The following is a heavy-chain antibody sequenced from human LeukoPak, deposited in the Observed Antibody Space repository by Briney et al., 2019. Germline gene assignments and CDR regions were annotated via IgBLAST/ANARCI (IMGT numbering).Heavy chain of an antibody. CDR2: IIPIFGTA. J-gene: IGHJ5*02. CDR1: GGTFSSYA. Sequence: SVKVSCTASGGTFSSYAISWVRQAPGQGLEWMGGIIPIFGTANYAQKFQGRVTITADESTSTAYMELSSLRSEDTAVYYCARADIVVVPAAIYPHNWFDPWGQGTLVTVSS. D-gene: IGHD2-2*01. V-gene: IGHV1-69*13. CDR3: ARADIVVVPAAIYPHNWFDP.